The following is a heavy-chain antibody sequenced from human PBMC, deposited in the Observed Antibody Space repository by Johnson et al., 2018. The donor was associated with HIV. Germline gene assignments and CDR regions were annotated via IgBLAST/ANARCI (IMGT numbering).Heavy chain of an antibody. D-gene: IGHD1-26*01. Sequence: VQLVESGGGLVQPGRSLRLSCAASGFTFDDYAMHWVRQAPGKGMEWVSGISWNSGSIGYADSVKGRFTISRDNAKNSLYLQMNSLRAEDTALYYCARDRGLWERNGAGAFDIWGQGTMVTVSS. CDR2: ISWNSGSI. V-gene: IGHV3-9*01. CDR1: GFTFDDYA. CDR3: ARDRGLWERNGAGAFDI. J-gene: IGHJ3*02.